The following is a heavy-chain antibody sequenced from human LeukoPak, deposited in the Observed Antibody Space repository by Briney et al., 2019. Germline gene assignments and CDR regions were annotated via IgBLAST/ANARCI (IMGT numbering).Heavy chain of an antibody. CDR3: AKDRHSSGWYGSGGY. D-gene: IGHD6-19*01. CDR2: ISGSGGST. CDR1: GFTCSSYA. Sequence: QAGGSLRLSCAPSGFTCSSYATGWVRHAPGKGLEWVSAISGSGGSTYYADSVKGRFTISRDNSKKTLYLQMNSLRAEDTAVYYCAKDRHSSGWYGSGGYWGQGTLVTVSS. V-gene: IGHV3-23*01. J-gene: IGHJ4*02.